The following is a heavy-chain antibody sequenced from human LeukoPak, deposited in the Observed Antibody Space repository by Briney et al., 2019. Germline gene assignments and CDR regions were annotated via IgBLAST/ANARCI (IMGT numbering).Heavy chain of an antibody. D-gene: IGHD3-22*01. V-gene: IGHV1-3*01. J-gene: IGHJ4*02. CDR1: GYTFTGYA. Sequence: ASVKVSCKASGYTFTGYAIHGVRQAPGQRLEWMGWINAGNGNTKYSQKFQGRVTVTRDTSASTAYMELSSLRSEDTAVYYCARSWVWGGSENYYYDSSGYFFDYWGQGTLVTASS. CDR2: INAGNGNT. CDR3: ARSWVWGGSENYYYDSSGYFFDY.